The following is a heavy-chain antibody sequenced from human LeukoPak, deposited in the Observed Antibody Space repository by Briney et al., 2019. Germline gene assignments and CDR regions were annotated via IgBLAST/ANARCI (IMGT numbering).Heavy chain of an antibody. D-gene: IGHD2-15*01. CDR2: IYYSGST. V-gene: IGHV4-30-4*01. CDR3: ARVPRGSWNYVSY. Sequence: PSETLSLTCTVSGGSISSGDYYWSWIRQPPGKGLEWIGYIYYSGSTYYNPSLKSRVTISVDTSKNQFSLKLSSVTAADTAVYYCARVPRGSWNYVSYWGQGTLVTVSS. J-gene: IGHJ4*02. CDR1: GGSISSGDYY.